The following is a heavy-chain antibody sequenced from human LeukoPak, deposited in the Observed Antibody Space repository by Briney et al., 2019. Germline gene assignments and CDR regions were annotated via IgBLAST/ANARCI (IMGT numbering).Heavy chain of an antibody. CDR3: ARSEFEAFDM. CDR1: GFTFSSYS. D-gene: IGHD3-10*01. V-gene: IGHV3-21*01. CDR2: INSNSNYM. J-gene: IGHJ3*02. Sequence: GGSLRLSCAASGFTFSSYSMNWVRQAPGKGLEWVSSINSNSNYMSYADSVKGRFTISRDNAKNSLYLQMTSLRAEDTAVYCCARSEFEAFDMWGQGTMVTVSS.